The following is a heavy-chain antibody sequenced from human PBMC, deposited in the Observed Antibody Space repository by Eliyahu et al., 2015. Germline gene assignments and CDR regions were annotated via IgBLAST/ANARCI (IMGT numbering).Heavy chain of an antibody. CDR2: INHIGST. CDR1: GGSFSXYY. V-gene: IGHV4-34*01. Sequence: QVQLQQWGAGLLKPSETLSLTCAVYGGSFSXYYWSWTRQPPGKGLEWIGEINHIGSTNYNPSLKSRVTISVDTSKNQFSLKLSSVTAADTAVYYCARVRGGRYYDFWSGYNNYYMDVWGKGTTVTVSS. D-gene: IGHD3-3*01. J-gene: IGHJ6*03. CDR3: ARVRGGRYYDFWSGYNNYYMDV.